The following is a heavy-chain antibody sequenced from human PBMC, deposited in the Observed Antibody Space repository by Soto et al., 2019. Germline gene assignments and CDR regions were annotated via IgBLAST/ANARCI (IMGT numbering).Heavy chain of an antibody. CDR1: GFTFSSYA. V-gene: IGHV3-30-3*02. Sequence: PGGSLRLSCAASGFTFSSYAMHWVRQAPGKGLEWVAVISYDGSNKYYADSVKGRFTISRDNSKNTLYLQMNSLRAEDTAVYYCAKNADFWSGYYTGDNWFDPWGQGTLVTVSS. CDR2: ISYDGSNK. J-gene: IGHJ5*02. CDR3: AKNADFWSGYYTGDNWFDP. D-gene: IGHD3-3*01.